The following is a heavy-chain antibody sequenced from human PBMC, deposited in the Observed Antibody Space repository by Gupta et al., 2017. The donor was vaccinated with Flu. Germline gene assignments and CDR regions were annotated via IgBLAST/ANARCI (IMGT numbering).Heavy chain of an antibody. CDR1: GYTFTNFD. J-gene: IGHJ4*02. V-gene: IGHV1-8*01. D-gene: IGHD3-22*01. Sequence: QVQLVQSGAEVKKPGASVKVSCEASGYTFTNFDINWVRQATGQGLEWMGWMNPNSGNTGYAQKFQGRVTMTRNTSISTAYMELSSLASEDTAVYYCARFVDSSVKVFDSWGQGTLVTVSS. CDR2: MNPNSGNT. CDR3: ARFVDSSVKVFDS.